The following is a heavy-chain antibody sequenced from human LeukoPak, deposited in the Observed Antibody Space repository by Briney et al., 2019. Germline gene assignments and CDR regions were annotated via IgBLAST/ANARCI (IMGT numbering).Heavy chain of an antibody. J-gene: IGHJ6*02. CDR3: ARCDGYNYYYYYGMDV. Sequence: ASVKVSCKASGGTFSSYAISWVRQAPGQGLEWMGGIIPIFGTANYAQKFQGRVTIIADESTSTAYMELSSLRSEDTAVYYCARCDGYNYYYYYGMDVWGQGTTVTVSS. CDR2: IIPIFGTA. D-gene: IGHD5-24*01. CDR1: GGTFSSYA. V-gene: IGHV1-69*01.